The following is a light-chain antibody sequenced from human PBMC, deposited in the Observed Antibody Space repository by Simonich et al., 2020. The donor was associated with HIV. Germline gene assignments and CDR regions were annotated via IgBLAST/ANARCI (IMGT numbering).Light chain of an antibody. CDR1: QSLLHSDGYTY. J-gene: IGKJ1*01. V-gene: IGKV2D-26*01. CDR3: MQGIHKT. Sequence: EIVMTQTPLSLSINPGEQASISCRSSQSLLHSDGYTYLYRFLQQSRPVSTLLIYEGSSRLAGVPDRFSGSGSGTDFTLKINRVEAEDVGVYYCMQGIHKTFGQGTKVEIK. CDR2: EGS.